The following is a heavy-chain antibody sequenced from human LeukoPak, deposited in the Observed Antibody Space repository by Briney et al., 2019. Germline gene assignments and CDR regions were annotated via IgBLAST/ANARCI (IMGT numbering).Heavy chain of an antibody. D-gene: IGHD3-10*01. J-gene: IGHJ5*02. CDR2: INGDGSTA. CDR1: TFTFSTYW. Sequence: PGGSLRLSCEASTFTFSTYWMHWVRQAPGKGLVWVSYINGDGSTANYADSVKGRLTISRDNARNTLYLQMNSLTAEDTAVYYCATGSGTYYGSWGQGTLVTVSS. V-gene: IGHV3-74*01. CDR3: ATGSGTYYGS.